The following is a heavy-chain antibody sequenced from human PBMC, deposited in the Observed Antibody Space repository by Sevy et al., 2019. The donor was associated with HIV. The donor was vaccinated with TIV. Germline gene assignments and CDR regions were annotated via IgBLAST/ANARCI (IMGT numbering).Heavy chain of an antibody. V-gene: IGHV3-15*01. J-gene: IGHJ4*02. CDR2: LRSKNDGTTT. CDR1: GFTFTNAW. CDR3: ITRPNYDSSGYYYPKFDH. Sequence: GGSLRLSCAASGFTFTNAWMSWVRQAPGKGLEWVGRLRSKNDGTTTDYAAPVKGRFTISRDDSKNTVYLQMSGLEIEDTAVYYCITRPNYDSSGYYYPKFDHWGQGTLVTVSS. D-gene: IGHD3-22*01.